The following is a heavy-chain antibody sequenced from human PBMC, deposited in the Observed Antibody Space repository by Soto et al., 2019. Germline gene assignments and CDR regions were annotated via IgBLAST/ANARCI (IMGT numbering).Heavy chain of an antibody. V-gene: IGHV4-31*03. CDR2: IYYSGSI. CDR1: GGSINSRGYY. CDR3: ARQSESTGYFYGWFDP. D-gene: IGHD3-9*01. Sequence: QVQLQESGPGLVRPSQTLSLTCTVSGGSINSRGYYWTWIRQHPGKVLEWIGNIYYSGSIHFNPSLKSRLTMLVDTSENQFSMKLTSVTAADTAVYYCARQSESTGYFYGWFDPWGQGTLVTVSS. J-gene: IGHJ5*02.